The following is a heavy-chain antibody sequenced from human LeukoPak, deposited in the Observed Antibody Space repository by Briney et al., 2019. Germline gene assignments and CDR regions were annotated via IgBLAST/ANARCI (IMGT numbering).Heavy chain of an antibody. Sequence: ASVKVSCKASGGTFSSYAISWVRQAPGQGLEWMGGIIPIFGTANYAQKFQGRVTITADESTSTAYMELSSLRSEDMAVYYCARQFGAAVAHYYYYGMDVWGQGTTVTVSS. CDR3: ARQFGAAVAHYYYYGMDV. D-gene: IGHD6-19*01. V-gene: IGHV1-69*13. J-gene: IGHJ6*02. CDR1: GGTFSSYA. CDR2: IIPIFGTA.